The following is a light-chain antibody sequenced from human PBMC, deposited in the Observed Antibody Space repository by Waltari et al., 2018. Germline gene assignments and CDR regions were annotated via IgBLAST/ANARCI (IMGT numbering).Light chain of an antibody. J-gene: IGLJ2*01. CDR3: SSYTSSSTRVV. V-gene: IGLV2-14*03. CDR2: DVS. Sequence: QSALTQPASVSGSPGQSITISCTGTSSDVGGYNYVSWYQQHPGKAPKLMIYDVSNRPSGVSNGFSGSKSGNTASLTISGLQAEDEADYYCSSYTSSSTRVVFGGGTKLTVL. CDR1: SSDVGGYNY.